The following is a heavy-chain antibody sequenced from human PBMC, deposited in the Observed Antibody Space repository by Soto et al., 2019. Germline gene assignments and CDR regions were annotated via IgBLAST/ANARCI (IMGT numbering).Heavy chain of an antibody. D-gene: IGHD2-2*01. J-gene: IGHJ4*02. CDR2: INTDGSST. V-gene: IGHV3-74*01. CDR1: GFTFSSYW. CDR3: ARGETRQSSLSVY. Sequence: EVQLVESGGGLVQPGGSLRLSCAASGFTFSSYWMHWVRQAPGKGLVGVSRINTDGSSTSYADSVKGRFTISRDNAENTLYLQMDSLTAEDTAVYYCARGETRQSSLSVYWGQGTLVTVAS.